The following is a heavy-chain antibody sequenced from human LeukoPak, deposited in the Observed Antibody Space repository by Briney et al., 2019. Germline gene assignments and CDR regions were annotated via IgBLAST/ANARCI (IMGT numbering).Heavy chain of an antibody. CDR3: ARRGYSYGYRNWFDP. V-gene: IGHV1-69*05. Sequence: SVKVSCKASGGTFSSYAISWVRQAPGQGLEWMGGITPIFGTANYAQKFQGRVTITTDESTSTAYMELSSLRSEDTAVYYCARRGYSYGYRNWFDPWGQGTLVTVSS. CDR1: GGTFSSYA. D-gene: IGHD5-18*01. J-gene: IGHJ5*02. CDR2: ITPIFGTA.